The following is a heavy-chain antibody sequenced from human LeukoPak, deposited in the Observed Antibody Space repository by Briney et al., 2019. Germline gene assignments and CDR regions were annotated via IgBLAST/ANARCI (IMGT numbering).Heavy chain of an antibody. J-gene: IGHJ6*03. CDR3: ARGRGHSSSSDYYYYYMDV. V-gene: IGHV6-1*01. CDR2: TYYRSKWYN. D-gene: IGHD6-6*01. CDR1: GDSVSSNSAA. Sequence: SQTLSLTCAISGDSVSSNSAAWNWIRQSPSRGLEWLGRTYYRSKWYNDYAVSVKSRITINPDTSKNQFSLQLNSVTPEDTAVYYCARGRGHSSSSDYYYYYMDVWGKGTTVTVSS.